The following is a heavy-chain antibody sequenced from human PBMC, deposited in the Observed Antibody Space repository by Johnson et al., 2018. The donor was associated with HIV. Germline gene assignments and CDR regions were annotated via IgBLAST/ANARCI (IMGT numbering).Heavy chain of an antibody. V-gene: IGHV3-15*01. Sequence: EQLVESGGGLVKPGGSLRLSCAASGLTFSNAWMSWVRQGPGKGLEWVGRIKSKSDGGTPDYAAPVKGRFTISRDDSKKTLYMQMNSLRAEDTAVYYCASWGILYDAFDIWGQGTMVTVSS. J-gene: IGHJ3*02. CDR2: IKSKSDGGTP. CDR3: ASWGILYDAFDI. D-gene: IGHD2-8*01. CDR1: GLTFSNAW.